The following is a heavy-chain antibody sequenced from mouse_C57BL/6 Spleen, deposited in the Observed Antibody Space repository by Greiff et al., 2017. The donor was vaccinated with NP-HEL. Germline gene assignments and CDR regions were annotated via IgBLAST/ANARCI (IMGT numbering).Heavy chain of an antibody. D-gene: IGHD2-2*01. CDR1: GYTFTSYW. J-gene: IGHJ3*01. CDR2: IDPSDSET. V-gene: IGHV1-52*01. CDR3: EREGYGSWFAY. Sequence: QVQLQQPGAELVRPGSSVKLSCKASGYTFTSYWMHWVKQRPIQGLEWIGNIDPSDSETHYNQKFKDKATLTVDKSSGTAYMQLSSLTSEASAVYYCEREGYGSWFAYWGQGTLVTVSA.